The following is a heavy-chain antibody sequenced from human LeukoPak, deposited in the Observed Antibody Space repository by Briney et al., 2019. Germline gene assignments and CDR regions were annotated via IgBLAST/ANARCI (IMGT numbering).Heavy chain of an antibody. CDR3: ASEYCSGGSCYPVDY. CDR1: GGTFRSYT. Sequence: GASVKVSCKASGGTFRSYTISWVRQAPGQGREWMGRIIPILGIANYAQKFQGRVAITADKSTSTAYMELSSLRSEDTAVYYCASEYCSGGSCYPVDYWGQGTLVTVSS. V-gene: IGHV1-69*02. D-gene: IGHD2-15*01. CDR2: IIPILGIA. J-gene: IGHJ4*02.